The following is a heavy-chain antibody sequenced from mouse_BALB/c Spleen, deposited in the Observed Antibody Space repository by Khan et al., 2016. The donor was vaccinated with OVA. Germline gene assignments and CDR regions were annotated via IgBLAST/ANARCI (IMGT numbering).Heavy chain of an antibody. CDR3: ARDSHIDY. V-gene: IGHV5-17*02. J-gene: IGHJ4*01. Sequence: EVELVESGGGLVQPGGSRKLSCAASGFTFSSFGMHWVRQAPEKGLEWVAYISSGSSTFFYADTVKGRFTISRANLKNTLFLQMTSLRSEDTAMYYCARDSHIDYWGQGTSVTVSS. CDR1: GFTFSSFG. CDR2: ISSGSSTF.